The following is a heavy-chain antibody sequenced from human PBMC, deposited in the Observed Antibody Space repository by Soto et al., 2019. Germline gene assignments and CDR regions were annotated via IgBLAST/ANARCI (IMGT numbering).Heavy chain of an antibody. D-gene: IGHD3-22*01. J-gene: IGHJ4*02. Sequence: GGSLRLSCAASGFTFSSYSMNWVRQAPGKGLEWVSSISSSSSYIYYADSVKGRFTISRDNAKNSLYLQMNSLRAEDTAVYYCARVVGSYYDSRVYWGQGTLVTVSS. CDR2: ISSSSSYI. CDR3: ARVVGSYYDSRVY. CDR1: GFTFSSYS. V-gene: IGHV3-21*01.